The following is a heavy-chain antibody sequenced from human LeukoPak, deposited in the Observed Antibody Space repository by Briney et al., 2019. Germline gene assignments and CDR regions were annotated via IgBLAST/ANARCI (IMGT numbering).Heavy chain of an antibody. CDR3: AKASWVSSADAVL. CDR1: GFTFSSYA. V-gene: IGHV3-23*01. Sequence: GGSLTLSCAASGFTFSSYAMSWVREAPARGLEWVSSLRGNGDTFYADSVKGRFTLSRDESRNTVYLHLSNLRVEDTAIYYCAKASWVSSADAVLWGQEPVVTVSS. CDR2: LRGNGDT. D-gene: IGHD3-16*01. J-gene: IGHJ4*02.